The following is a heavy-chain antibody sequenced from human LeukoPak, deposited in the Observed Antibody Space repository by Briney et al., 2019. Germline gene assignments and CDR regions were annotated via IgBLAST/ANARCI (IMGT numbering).Heavy chain of an antibody. Sequence: GASLRLSCAASGFTFSNYAMSWVRQAPGKGLGWVPAITGSGGGTYYADSVKGRFTISRDNSKNTLYLQMNSLRAEDTAVYYCAKWGDYDVLTGYYDPDYWGQGTLVTVSS. V-gene: IGHV3-23*01. D-gene: IGHD3-9*01. J-gene: IGHJ4*02. CDR2: ITGSGGGT. CDR3: AKWGDYDVLTGYYDPDY. CDR1: GFTFSNYA.